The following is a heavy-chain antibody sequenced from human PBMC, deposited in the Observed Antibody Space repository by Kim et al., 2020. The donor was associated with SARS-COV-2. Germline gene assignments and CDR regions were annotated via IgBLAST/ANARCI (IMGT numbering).Heavy chain of an antibody. CDR3: ARGGVVPAAMLDY. V-gene: IGHV4-34*01. CDR2: INHSGST. CDR1: GGSFSGYY. Sequence: SETLSLTCAVYGGSFSGYYWSWIRQPPGKGLEWIGEINHSGSTNYNPSLKSRVTISVDTSKNQFSLKLSSVTAADTAVYYCARGGVVPAAMLDYWGQGTLVTVSS. J-gene: IGHJ4*02. D-gene: IGHD2-2*01.